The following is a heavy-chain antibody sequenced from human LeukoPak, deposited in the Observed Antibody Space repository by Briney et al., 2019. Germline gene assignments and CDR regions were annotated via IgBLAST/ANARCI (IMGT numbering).Heavy chain of an antibody. Sequence: ASVTVSFKASGGTFTIYAISWVRQAPGQGREWRGGIIPIFGIANYARKFQGRVTITADKSTSTAYMELSSLRSEDAAVYYCARDRIKGEHQLVQDYWGQGTLVTVSS. CDR2: IIPIFGIA. V-gene: IGHV1-69*10. J-gene: IGHJ4*02. CDR1: GGTFTIYA. D-gene: IGHD6-13*01. CDR3: ARDRIKGEHQLVQDY.